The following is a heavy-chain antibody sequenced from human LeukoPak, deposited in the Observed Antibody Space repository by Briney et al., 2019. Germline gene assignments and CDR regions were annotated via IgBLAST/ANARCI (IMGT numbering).Heavy chain of an antibody. CDR2: IYYSGST. D-gene: IGHD3-22*01. CDR3: ARGRDYYDSSGYYRGPGAFDI. Sequence: TPSETLSLTCTVSGGSISSYYWSWIRQPPGKGLEWIGYIYYSGSTNYNPSLKSRVTISVDTSKNQFSLKLSSVTAADTAVYYCARGRDYYDSSGYYRGPGAFDIWGQGTMVTVSS. J-gene: IGHJ3*02. CDR1: GGSISSYY. V-gene: IGHV4-59*01.